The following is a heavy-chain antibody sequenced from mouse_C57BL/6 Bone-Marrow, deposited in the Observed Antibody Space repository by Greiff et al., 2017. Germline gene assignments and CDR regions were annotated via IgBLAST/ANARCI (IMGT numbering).Heavy chain of an antibody. CDR2: IWSGGST. CDR3: ARNSLFDY. CDR1: GFSLTSYG. Sequence: VQLQQSGPGLVQPSQILSITCTVSGFSLTSYGVHWVRQSPGKGLEWLGVIWSGGSTDYKAAFISRLSISKDNSKSQVFFKMNSLQADDTAIYYCARNSLFDYWGQGTTLTVSS. J-gene: IGHJ2*01. V-gene: IGHV2-2*01.